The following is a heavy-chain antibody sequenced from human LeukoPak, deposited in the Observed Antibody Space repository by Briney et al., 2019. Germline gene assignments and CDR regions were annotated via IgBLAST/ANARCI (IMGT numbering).Heavy chain of an antibody. CDR2: IYYSGGT. CDR1: GGSISSYY. D-gene: IGHD3-10*01. CDR3: ARVDGSYYYYYMDV. Sequence: SETLSLTCTVSGGSISSYYWSWIRQPPGKGLEWIGYIYYSGGTNYNPSLKSRVTISVDTSKNQFSLKLSSVTAADTAVYYCARVDGSYYYYYMDVWGKGTTVTVSS. J-gene: IGHJ6*03. V-gene: IGHV4-59*01.